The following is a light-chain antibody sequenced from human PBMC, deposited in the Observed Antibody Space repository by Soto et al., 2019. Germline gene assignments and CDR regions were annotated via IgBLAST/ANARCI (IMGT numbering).Light chain of an antibody. J-gene: IGLJ1*01. CDR1: SSDVGSYNL. V-gene: IGLV2-23*01. Sequence: QSVLTQPASVSGSPGQSITISCTGTSSDVGSYNLLSWYQQHPGKAPKLMIYEGSKRPSGVSNRFSGSKSGNTASLTISGLQAEDEADYYCCSYAGNSTYVFGTGTKVTVL. CDR2: EGS. CDR3: CSYAGNSTYV.